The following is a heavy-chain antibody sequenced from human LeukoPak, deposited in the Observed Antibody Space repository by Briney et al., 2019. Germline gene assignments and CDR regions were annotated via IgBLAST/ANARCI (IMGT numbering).Heavy chain of an antibody. CDR2: ISYDGSNK. CDR3: ARDGVVYYDSSGPLGGYFDY. CDR1: GFTFSSYA. D-gene: IGHD3-22*01. V-gene: IGHV3-30*01. Sequence: GGSLRLSCAASGFTFSSYAMHWVRQAPGKGLEWVAVISYDGSNKYYADSVKGRFTISRDNSKSTLYLQMNSLRAEDTAVYYCARDGVVYYDSSGPLGGYFDYWGQGTLVTVSS. J-gene: IGHJ4*02.